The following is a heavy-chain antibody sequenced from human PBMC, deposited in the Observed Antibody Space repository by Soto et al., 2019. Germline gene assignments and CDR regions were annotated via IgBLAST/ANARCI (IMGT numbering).Heavy chain of an antibody. D-gene: IGHD3-10*01. CDR2: ISSSSGTI. J-gene: IGHJ4*02. CDR3: ARGRITGDY. CDR1: GFTFSTYS. Sequence: GGSLRLSCAASGFTFSTYSMNWVRQAPGKGLEWVSYISSSSGTIYYADSVKGRFTISRDNAKNSLYLQMNSLRAEDTAVYYCARGRITGDYWGQGTLVTVS. V-gene: IGHV3-48*01.